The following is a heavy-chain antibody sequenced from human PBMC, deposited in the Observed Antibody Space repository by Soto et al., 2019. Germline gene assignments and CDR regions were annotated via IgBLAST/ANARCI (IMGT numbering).Heavy chain of an antibody. D-gene: IGHD6-6*01. V-gene: IGHV3-23*01. Sequence: PGGSLRLSCAASGFTFSSYAMIWVRQAPGKGLEWVSAISGSGGSTYYADSVKGRFTISRDNSKNTLYLQMNSLRAEDTAVYYCAKDGRTYSSSSGEGYWGQGTLVTVSS. CDR3: AKDGRTYSSSSGEGY. CDR1: GFTFSSYA. J-gene: IGHJ4*02. CDR2: ISGSGGST.